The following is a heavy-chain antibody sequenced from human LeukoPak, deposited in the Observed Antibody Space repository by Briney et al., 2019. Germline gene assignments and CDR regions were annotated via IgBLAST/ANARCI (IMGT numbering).Heavy chain of an antibody. Sequence: SETLSLTCTVSGGSISSYYWSWIRQPAGKGLEWIGRIYTSGSTNYNPSLKSRVTMSVDTSKNQFSLKLSSVTAADTAVYYCARATPDYYGSGSYYRAYYFDYWGQGTLVAVSS. CDR1: GGSISSYY. J-gene: IGHJ4*02. V-gene: IGHV4-4*07. CDR3: ARATPDYYGSGSYYRAYYFDY. D-gene: IGHD3-10*01. CDR2: IYTSGST.